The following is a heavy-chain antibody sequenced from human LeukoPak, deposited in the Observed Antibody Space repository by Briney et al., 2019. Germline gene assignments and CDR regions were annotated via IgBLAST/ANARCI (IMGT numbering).Heavy chain of an antibody. D-gene: IGHD3-10*02. CDR2: ISYDGRNQ. CDR3: APPLFEDFFFDY. J-gene: IGHJ4*02. V-gene: IGHV3-30*03. CDR1: GFKFSTFG. Sequence: PGGSLRLSCVASGFKFSTFGMHWVRQAPGKGLEWVAVISYDGRNQYYADSVKGRFTISRDDSKDTLYLQMNSLRAEDTAVYYCAPPLFEDFFFDYWSQGTLVTVSS.